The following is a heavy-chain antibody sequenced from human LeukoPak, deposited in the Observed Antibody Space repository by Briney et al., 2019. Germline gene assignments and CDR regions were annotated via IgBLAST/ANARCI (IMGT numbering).Heavy chain of an antibody. J-gene: IGHJ4*02. Sequence: GGSLRLSCAASGFAFRSYAMSWVRQAPGKGLEWVSGFTGSGDATDYADSVKGRFTISRDNSKNTLSLQMNNLRAEDTAVYYCAKVYASGWSYFDWWGQGTLVTVSS. CDR3: AKVYASGWSYFDW. CDR1: GFAFRSYA. V-gene: IGHV3-23*01. CDR2: FTGSGDAT. D-gene: IGHD6-19*01.